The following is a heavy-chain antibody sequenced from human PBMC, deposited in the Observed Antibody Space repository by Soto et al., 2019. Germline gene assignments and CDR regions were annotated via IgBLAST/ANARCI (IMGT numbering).Heavy chain of an antibody. CDR1: GGTFSRYT. V-gene: IGHV1-69*13. Sequence: ASVKVSCKASGGTFSRYTITWVRQAPGQGLEWMGGITPMFGTPNYAQKFQGRVTITADESTSTAYMELSSLRSEDTAMYYCASDGTLYDSSAYYYLYWGQGTLVTVSS. D-gene: IGHD3-22*01. CDR2: ITPMFGTP. J-gene: IGHJ4*02. CDR3: ASDGTLYDSSAYYYLY.